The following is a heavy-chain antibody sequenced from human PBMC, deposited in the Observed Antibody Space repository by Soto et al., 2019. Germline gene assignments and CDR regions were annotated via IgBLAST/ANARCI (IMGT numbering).Heavy chain of an antibody. CDR1: GYTFTDFG. D-gene: IGHD5-12*01. J-gene: IGHJ5*02. Sequence: ASVKVSCKASGYTFTDFGISWVRQAPGQGLEWMGGIIPIFGTANYAQKFQGRVTITADESTSTAYMELSSLRSEDTAVYYCAGGGYDLNWFDPWGQGTLVTVSS. V-gene: IGHV1-69*13. CDR2: IIPIFGTA. CDR3: AGGGYDLNWFDP.